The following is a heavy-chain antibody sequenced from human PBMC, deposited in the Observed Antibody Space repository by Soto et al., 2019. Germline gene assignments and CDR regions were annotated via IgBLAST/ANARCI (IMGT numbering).Heavy chain of an antibody. J-gene: IGHJ4*02. CDR3: ARSSITIFGVVPYYFDY. CDR1: GYTFTSYA. Sequence: ASVKVSFKASGYTFTSYAMHWVRQAPGQRLEWMGWINAGNGNTKYSQKFQGRVTITRDTSASTAYMELSSLRSEDTAVYYCARSSITIFGVVPYYFDYWGQGILVTVSS. CDR2: INAGNGNT. V-gene: IGHV1-3*01. D-gene: IGHD3-3*01.